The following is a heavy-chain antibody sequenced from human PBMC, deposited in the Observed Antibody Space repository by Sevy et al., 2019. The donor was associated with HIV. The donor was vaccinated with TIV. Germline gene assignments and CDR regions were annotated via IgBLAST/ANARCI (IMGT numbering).Heavy chain of an antibody. CDR3: ASYTTGSRGDY. D-gene: IGHD3-16*01. CDR1: GYTITRYY. J-gene: IGHJ4*02. CDR2: INPGDGGT. V-gene: IGHV1-46*01. Sequence: ASVKVSCKASGYTITRYYIHWVRQAPGQGLEWMGIINPGDGGTTYAQKFQGRVLMTRDTSTSTVYMDLGSLRFDDTAVYYCASYTTGSRGDYWGQGTLVTVSS.